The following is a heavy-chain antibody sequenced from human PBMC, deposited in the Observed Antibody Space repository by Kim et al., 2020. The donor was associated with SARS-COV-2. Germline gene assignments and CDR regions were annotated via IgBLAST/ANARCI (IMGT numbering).Heavy chain of an antibody. J-gene: IGHJ6*02. CDR2: ISYDGSNK. Sequence: GGSLRLSCAASGFTFSSYGMHWVRQAPGKGLEWVAVISYDGSNKYYADSVKGRFTISRDNSKNTLYLQMNSLRAEDTAVYYCAKETYDFWSGYGYYYGMDVWGQGTTVTVSS. CDR3: AKETYDFWSGYGYYYGMDV. D-gene: IGHD3-3*01. CDR1: GFTFSSYG. V-gene: IGHV3-30*18.